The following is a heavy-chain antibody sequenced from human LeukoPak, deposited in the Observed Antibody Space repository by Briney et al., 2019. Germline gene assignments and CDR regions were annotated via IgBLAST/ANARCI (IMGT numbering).Heavy chain of an antibody. CDR2: ISSSGSTI. Sequence: GGSLRLSCAASGFTFSDYYMSWIRQAPGKGLEWVSYISSSGSTIYYADSVKGRFTISRDNAKNSLYLQMNSLRAEDTAVYYCATGSYDSSGYYSLVLRYWGQGTLVTVSS. D-gene: IGHD3-22*01. J-gene: IGHJ4*02. CDR1: GFTFSDYY. CDR3: ATGSYDSSGYYSLVLRY. V-gene: IGHV3-11*01.